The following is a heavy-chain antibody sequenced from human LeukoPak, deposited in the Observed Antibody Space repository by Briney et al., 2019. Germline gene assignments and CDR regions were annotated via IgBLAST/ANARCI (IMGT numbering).Heavy chain of an antibody. CDR1: GFTFISYA. V-gene: IGHV3-30*04. CDR3: ARGDGSGRQQLDGGFDY. D-gene: IGHD6-13*01. J-gene: IGHJ4*02. CDR2: ISYDGSNK. Sequence: GSLRLSCAASGFTFISYAMHWVRQAPGKGLEWVAVISYDGSNKYYADSVKGRFTISRDNSKNTLYLQMNSLRGEDTAVYYCARGDGSGRQQLDGGFDYWGQGTLVTVSS.